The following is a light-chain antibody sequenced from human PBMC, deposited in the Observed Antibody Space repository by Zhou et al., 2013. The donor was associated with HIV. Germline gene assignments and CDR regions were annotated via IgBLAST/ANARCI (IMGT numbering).Light chain of an antibody. J-gene: IGKJ1*01. V-gene: IGKV1-5*03. CDR2: QAS. CDR3: QQYNSYSQT. Sequence: DIQMTQSPSTLSASLGDRVTVTCRASQNISSWLAWYQQKPRKPPKLLIYQASSLQNAVPSRFSGGGSGTEFTLTITSLQPDDFATYYCQQYNSYSQTFGQGTKVEIK. CDR1: QNISSW.